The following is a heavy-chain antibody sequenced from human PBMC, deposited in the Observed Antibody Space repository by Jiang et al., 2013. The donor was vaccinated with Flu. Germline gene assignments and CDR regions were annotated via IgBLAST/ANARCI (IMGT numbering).Heavy chain of an antibody. J-gene: IGHJ4*02. CDR1: GFTFSFYG. D-gene: IGHD5-12*01. CDR2: LWHDGSNN. Sequence: QLVESGGGVVQPGGSLRLSCAASGFTFSFYGMHWVRQSPGKGLEWVASLWHDGSNNFYVDSVRGRFTISRDNSKNTLFLQMNSLRPEDTAVYYCATLRGSAYDTYLADYWGQGTLVTVSS. CDR3: ATLRGSAYDTYLADY. V-gene: IGHV3-30*02.